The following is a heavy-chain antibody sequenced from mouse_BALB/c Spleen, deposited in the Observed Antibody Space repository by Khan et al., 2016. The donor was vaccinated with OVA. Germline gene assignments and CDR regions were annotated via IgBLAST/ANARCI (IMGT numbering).Heavy chain of an antibody. J-gene: IGHJ3*01. V-gene: IGHV1S81*02. Sequence: QVQLQQPGTELVKPGASVTLSCKTSGYAFTSYWMHWVKQRLGQGLEGIGEINPSDGRTYCNGKVKSKATLTVDKSSTTAYMQLSSLTSEDSAVYYCARGGYGSLAYWGQGTLVTVSA. CDR2: INPSDGRT. D-gene: IGHD2-10*02. CDR3: ARGGYGSLAY. CDR1: GYAFTSYW.